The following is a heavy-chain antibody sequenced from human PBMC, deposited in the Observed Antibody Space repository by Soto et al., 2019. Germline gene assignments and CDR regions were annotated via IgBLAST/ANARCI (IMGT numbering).Heavy chain of an antibody. J-gene: IGHJ3*02. CDR2: IHAGNGYT. Sequence: QVQLVQSGAQVKKPGPSVKVSCKASGYTFDNYALHWVRQAPGRRLEWMGWIHAGNGYTKYSQSFQGRVTITRDTSASTVHMVLSSLRCEDTAVYYCARVLYSGYDFQLAFHIWGQGTMVTVSS. CDR1: GYTFDNYA. CDR3: ARVLYSGYDFQLAFHI. D-gene: IGHD5-12*01. V-gene: IGHV1-3*01.